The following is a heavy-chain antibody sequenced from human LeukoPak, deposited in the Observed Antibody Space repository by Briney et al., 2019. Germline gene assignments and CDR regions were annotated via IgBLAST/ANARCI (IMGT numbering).Heavy chain of an antibody. V-gene: IGHV3-33*01. D-gene: IGHD3-22*01. Sequence: GGSLRLSCAASGFTFSSYGMHWVRQAPGMGLEWVSIIWYDGTNKYYADSVKGRFTISRDNSENTLYLQMNSLRAEDTAVYYCARDRGDSSGYYYPTWDYWGQGTLVTVSS. J-gene: IGHJ4*02. CDR2: IWYDGTNK. CDR3: ARDRGDSSGYYYPTWDY. CDR1: GFTFSSYG.